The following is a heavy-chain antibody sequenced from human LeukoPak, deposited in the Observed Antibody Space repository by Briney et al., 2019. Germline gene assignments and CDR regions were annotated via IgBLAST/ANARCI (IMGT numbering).Heavy chain of an antibody. Sequence: SVKVSCKASGGTFINSGFNWVRQAPGQGLEWMGGVIPMFGITNYTQKFQGRITITTDESTSTAYMELSNLRSEDTAVYYCAGSVEQWLFDYWGQGTLVTVSS. J-gene: IGHJ4*02. CDR3: AGSVEQWLFDY. V-gene: IGHV1-69*05. D-gene: IGHD6-19*01. CDR2: VIPMFGIT. CDR1: GGTFINSG.